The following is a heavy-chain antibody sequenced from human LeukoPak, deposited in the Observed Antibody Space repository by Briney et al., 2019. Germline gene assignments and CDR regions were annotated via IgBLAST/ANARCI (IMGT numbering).Heavy chain of an antibody. J-gene: IGHJ3*02. CDR2: MNPNSGNT. CDR3: AREPGNSDAFDI. CDR1: GYTFTSYD. Sequence: ASVKVSCKASGYTFTSYDINWVRQATGQGLEWMGWMNPNSGNTGYAQKSQGRVTITRNTSISTAYMELSSLRSEDTAVYYCAREPGNSDAFDIWGQGTMVTVSS. V-gene: IGHV1-8*03. D-gene: IGHD6-13*01.